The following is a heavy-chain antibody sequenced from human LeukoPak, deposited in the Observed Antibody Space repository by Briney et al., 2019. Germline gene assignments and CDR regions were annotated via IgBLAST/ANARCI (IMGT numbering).Heavy chain of an antibody. J-gene: IGHJ4*02. CDR2: IYYSGST. D-gene: IGHD3-22*01. CDR1: GGSISSSSYY. Sequence: SETLSLTCTVSGGSISSSSYYWGWIRQPPGKGLEWIGSIYYSGSTYYNPSLKSRVTISVDTSKNQFSLKLSSVTAADTAVYYCARLDMGYSSSSGAHPYDSSGYYYFDYWGQGTLVTVSS. V-gene: IGHV4-39*01. CDR3: ARLDMGYSSSSGAHPYDSSGYYYFDY.